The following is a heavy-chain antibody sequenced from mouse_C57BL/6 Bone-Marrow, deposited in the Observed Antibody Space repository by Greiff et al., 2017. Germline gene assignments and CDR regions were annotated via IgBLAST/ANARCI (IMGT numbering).Heavy chain of an antibody. CDR2: IYPSDSET. D-gene: IGHD1-1*01. Sequence: QVQLQQPGAELVRPGSSVKLSCKASGYTFTSYWMDWVKQRPGQGLEWIGNIYPSDSETHYNQKFKDKATLTVDKSSSTAYMPLSSLTSEDSAVYYCARGTVVRFDYWGQGTTLTVSS. J-gene: IGHJ2*01. CDR3: ARGTVVRFDY. V-gene: IGHV1-61*01. CDR1: GYTFTSYW.